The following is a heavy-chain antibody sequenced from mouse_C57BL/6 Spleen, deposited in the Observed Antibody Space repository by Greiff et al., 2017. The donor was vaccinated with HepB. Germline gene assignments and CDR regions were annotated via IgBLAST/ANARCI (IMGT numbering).Heavy chain of an antibody. J-gene: IGHJ4*01. V-gene: IGHV1-69*01. CDR1: GYTFTSYW. CDR2: IDPSDSYT. D-gene: IGHD2-2*01. CDR3: ARATMVTKDAMDY. Sequence: QVQLQQPGAELVMPGASVKLSCKASGYTFTSYWMHWVKQRPGQGLEWIGEIDPSDSYTNYNQKFKGKATLTVDKSSSTAYIQLSSLTSEDSAVYCGARATMVTKDAMDYWGQGTSVTVSS.